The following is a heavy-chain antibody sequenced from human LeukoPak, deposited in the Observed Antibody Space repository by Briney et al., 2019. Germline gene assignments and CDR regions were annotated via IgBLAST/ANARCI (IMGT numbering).Heavy chain of an antibody. CDR1: GFTFDDYA. J-gene: IGHJ4*02. CDR2: INPDGSNT. V-gene: IGHV3-74*01. CDR3: AKDLHYGSADY. Sequence: GGSLRLSCAASGFTFDDYAMHWVRQAPGKGLEWVSYINPDGSNTNYADSVKGRLTISRDNAKNALYLQMNSLRAEDTAVYYCAKDLHYGSADYWGRGTLVTVSS. D-gene: IGHD3-10*01.